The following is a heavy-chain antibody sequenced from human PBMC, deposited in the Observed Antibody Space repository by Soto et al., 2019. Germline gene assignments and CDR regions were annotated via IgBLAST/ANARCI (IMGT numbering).Heavy chain of an antibody. Sequence: EVQLLESGGGLVQPGGSLRLSCAASGFPFSSYAMSWVRHAPDKGLEWVSAIGFTGDSTFYADSVKGRFTISRDNSKNTLYLQMNILRAEDTAVYFCARRFSSSSFYFDYWGQGTLVTVSS. CDR1: GFPFSSYA. D-gene: IGHD6-6*01. J-gene: IGHJ4*02. CDR2: IGFTGDST. V-gene: IGHV3-23*01. CDR3: ARRFSSSSFYFDY.